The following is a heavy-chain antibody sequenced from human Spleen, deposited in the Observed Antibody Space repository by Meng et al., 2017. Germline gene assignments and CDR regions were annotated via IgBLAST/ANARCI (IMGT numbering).Heavy chain of an antibody. J-gene: IGHJ4*02. CDR1: GGSFSDYY. D-gene: IGHD4-11*01. CDR2: INHSGST. Sequence: QVHMQQGGEGLLQSSETPSPTGVDAGGSFSDYYWSWIRQPPGKGLEWIGEINHSGSTNYNPSLESRATISVDTSQNNLSLKLSSVTAADSAVYYCARGPTTMAHDFDYWGQGTLVTVSS. V-gene: IGHV4-34*01. CDR3: ARGPTTMAHDFDY.